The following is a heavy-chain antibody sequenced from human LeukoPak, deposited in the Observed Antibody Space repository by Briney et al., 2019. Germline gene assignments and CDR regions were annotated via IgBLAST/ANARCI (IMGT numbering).Heavy chain of an antibody. Sequence: PSETLSLTCAVSGGSFSGYYWSWIRQPPGKGLEWFGEINHSGSTNDHPSLKSRVTISVDTSKNQFSLKLSSVTAADTAVYYCARGLRTLIAARPSAFDIWGQGTTVTVSS. J-gene: IGHJ3*02. CDR1: GGSFSGYY. CDR3: ARGLRTLIAARPSAFDI. CDR2: INHSGST. V-gene: IGHV4-34*01. D-gene: IGHD6-6*01.